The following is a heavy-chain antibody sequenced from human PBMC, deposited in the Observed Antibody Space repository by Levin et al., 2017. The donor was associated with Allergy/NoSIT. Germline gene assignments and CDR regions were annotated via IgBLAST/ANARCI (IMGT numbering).Heavy chain of an antibody. V-gene: IGHV4-39*01. D-gene: IGHD4-11*01. CDR2: ISYSGST. Sequence: SQTLSLTCTVSSGSISSDHYWGWLRQPPGRGLEWIAGISYSGSTYYNPSFKSRVTISVDKSKNQFSLKLTFVTAADTAVYYCARLIYRPNYYYYYYMDVWGKGTTVTVSS. CDR1: SGSISSDHY. J-gene: IGHJ6*03. CDR3: ARLIYRPNYYYYYYMDV.